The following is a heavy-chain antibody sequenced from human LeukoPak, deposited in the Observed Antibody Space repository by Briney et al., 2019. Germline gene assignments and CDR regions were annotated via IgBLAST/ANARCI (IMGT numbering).Heavy chain of an antibody. J-gene: IGHJ4*02. D-gene: IGHD2-8*01. CDR1: GFSFSTYW. CDR3: ARGANGFDY. CDR2: IEQDGTEN. Sequence: GGSLRLSCAASGFSFSTYWMSWVRQAPGQGLEWVANIEQDGTENNYVDSVGGRFTISRDNAKNSLYLQMSSLRAADTAIYYCARGANGFDYWGQGTLVTVSS. V-gene: IGHV3-7*04.